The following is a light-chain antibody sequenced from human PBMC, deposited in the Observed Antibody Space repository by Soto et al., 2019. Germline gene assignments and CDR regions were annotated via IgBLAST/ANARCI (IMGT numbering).Light chain of an antibody. Sequence: DIQMTQSPSSLSASVGDRVTITCRASQTXSTYLNWYQQKPGKAPRLLIYDASSLLSGVPSRFSGSGSGTDFTLTIASLXPXDXSTXXXQXXXSTPYTFGQGTKVEI. J-gene: IGKJ2*01. V-gene: IGKV1-39*01. CDR1: QTXSTY. CDR2: DAS. CDR3: QXXXSTPYT.